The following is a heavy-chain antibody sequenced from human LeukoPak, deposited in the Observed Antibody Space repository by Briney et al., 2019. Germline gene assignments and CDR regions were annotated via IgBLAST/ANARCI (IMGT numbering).Heavy chain of an antibody. CDR1: GYTLTGYY. CDR2: INPNSGGT. CDR3: ARDRSGGYGGDY. V-gene: IGHV1-2*02. Sequence: GASVKVSCKASGYTLTGYYMHWVRQAPGQGLEWMGWINPNSGGTNYAQEFQGRVTMTRDTSISTAYMELSRLRSDDTAVYYCARDRSGGYGGDYWGQGTLVTVSS. D-gene: IGHD1-26*01. J-gene: IGHJ4*02.